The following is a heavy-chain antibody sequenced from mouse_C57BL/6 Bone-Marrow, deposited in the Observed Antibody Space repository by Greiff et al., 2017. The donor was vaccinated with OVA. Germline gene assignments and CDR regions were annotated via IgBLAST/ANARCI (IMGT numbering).Heavy chain of an antibody. Sequence: QVQLQQSDAELVKPGASVKVSCKVSGYTFTDHTIHWLKQRPEQGLEWIGYIYPRDGSTKYNEKFKGKATLTADKSSSTAYMQLNSLTSEDSAVYFCARNPHDGSSGYYCDYWGQGTTLTVSS. CDR2: IYPRDGST. V-gene: IGHV1-78*01. CDR1: GYTFTDHT. CDR3: ARNPHDGSSGYYCDY. D-gene: IGHD1-1*01. J-gene: IGHJ2*01.